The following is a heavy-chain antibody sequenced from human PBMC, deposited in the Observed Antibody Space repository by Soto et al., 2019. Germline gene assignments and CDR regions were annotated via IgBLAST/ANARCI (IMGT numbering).Heavy chain of an antibody. V-gene: IGHV3-23*01. Sequence: PGGSLRLSCTASGLIFDSYAMSWVRQAPGKGLECISIISGSGHNTYYADSVKGRFTISRDSSKDTVYLQMNNLRADDTAVYFCGGGPDYRNNYYYGMDVWGKGTTVTVSS. J-gene: IGHJ6*04. CDR1: GLIFDSYA. CDR2: ISGSGHNT. CDR3: GGGPDYRNNYYYGMDV. D-gene: IGHD3-10*01.